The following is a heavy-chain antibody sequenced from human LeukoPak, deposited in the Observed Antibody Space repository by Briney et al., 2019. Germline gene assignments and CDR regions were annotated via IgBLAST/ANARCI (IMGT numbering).Heavy chain of an antibody. D-gene: IGHD1-26*01. Sequence: GRSLRLSCAASGFTFDDYAMHWVRQAPGKGLEWVSGISWNSGSIGYADSVKGRFTISRDNSKNTLYLQMNSLRAEDTAVYYCAKDRVGVFDYWGQGTLVTVSS. CDR3: AKDRVGVFDY. V-gene: IGHV3-9*01. CDR2: ISWNSGSI. CDR1: GFTFDDYA. J-gene: IGHJ4*02.